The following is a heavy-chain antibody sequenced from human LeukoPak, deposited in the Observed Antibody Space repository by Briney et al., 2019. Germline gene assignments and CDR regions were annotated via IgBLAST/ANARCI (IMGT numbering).Heavy chain of an antibody. CDR1: GGTFANYA. V-gene: IGHV1-69*13. CDR2: IIPIFGTA. D-gene: IGHD3-9*01. CDR3: ARDSLLFLTGHEYYYYYGMDV. J-gene: IGHJ6*02. Sequence: SVKVSCKASGGTFANYAINWVRQAPGQGLEWMGGIIPIFGTANYAQKFQGRVTITADESTSTAYMELSSLRSEDTAVYYCARDSLLFLTGHEYYYYYGMDVWGQGTTVTVSS.